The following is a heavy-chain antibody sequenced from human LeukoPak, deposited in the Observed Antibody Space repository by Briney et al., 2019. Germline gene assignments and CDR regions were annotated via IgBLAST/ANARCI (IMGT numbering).Heavy chain of an antibody. Sequence: GGSLRLSCAVSGFNFDDYAMHWVRQAPGRGLEWVSGINWKTGNGIYADSVKGRFTISRDNAKNTLYLQMSSLRAEDTALYYCTRRAARWQFDLWGRGTLLTVSS. V-gene: IGHV3-9*01. D-gene: IGHD5-24*01. CDR2: INWKTGNG. CDR3: TRRAARWQFDL. CDR1: GFNFDDYA. J-gene: IGHJ2*01.